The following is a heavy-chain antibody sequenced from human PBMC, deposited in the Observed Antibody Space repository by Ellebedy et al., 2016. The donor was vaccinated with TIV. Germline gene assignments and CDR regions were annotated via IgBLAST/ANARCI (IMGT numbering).Heavy chain of an antibody. Sequence: SLKISXAASGFTFGNFAMHWVRQVPGKGLEWVSSITWSGGSIDQADSVEGRFTISRDNGKNSLYLQMNSLRPEDTALYYCAKDSVRGYYYGSGSVDAFDIWGQGTMVTVSS. D-gene: IGHD3-10*01. J-gene: IGHJ3*02. V-gene: IGHV3-9*01. CDR3: AKDSVRGYYYGSGSVDAFDI. CDR1: GFTFGNFA. CDR2: ITWSGGSI.